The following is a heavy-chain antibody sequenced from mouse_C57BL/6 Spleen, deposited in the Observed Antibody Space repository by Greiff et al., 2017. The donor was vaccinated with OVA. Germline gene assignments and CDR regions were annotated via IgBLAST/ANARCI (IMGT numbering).Heavy chain of an antibody. CDR3: TREGGYGNYRYFDV. V-gene: IGHV5-9-1*02. Sequence: EVQLQESGEGLVKPGGSLKLSCAASGFTFSSYAMSWVRQTPEKRLEWVAYISSGGDYIYYADTVKGRFTISRDNARNTLYLQMSSLKSEDTAMYYCTREGGYGNYRYFDVWGTGTTVTVSS. J-gene: IGHJ1*03. D-gene: IGHD2-1*01. CDR2: ISSGGDYI. CDR1: GFTFSSYA.